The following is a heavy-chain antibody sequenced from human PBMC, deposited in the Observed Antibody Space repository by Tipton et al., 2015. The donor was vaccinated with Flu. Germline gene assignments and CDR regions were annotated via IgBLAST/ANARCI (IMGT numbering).Heavy chain of an antibody. CDR1: GGSINSRSYY. J-gene: IGHJ4*02. D-gene: IGHD2-2*02. CDR2: IYYSGVT. V-gene: IGHV4-39*07. Sequence: TLSLTCTVSGGSINSRSYYWGWIRQPPGKGLEWIGNIYYSGVTYYNSSLKSRVTISIDKARNQFSLKLKSVTAADTAVYYCASDRWPFAFCTSSSCYRDHRVQGTLVTVAS. CDR3: ASDRWPFAFCTSSSCYRDH.